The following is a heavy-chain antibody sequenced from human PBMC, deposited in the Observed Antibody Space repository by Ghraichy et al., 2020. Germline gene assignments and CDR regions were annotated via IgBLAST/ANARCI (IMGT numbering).Heavy chain of an antibody. Sequence: SETLSLTCAVYGGSFSGYYWSRIRQPPGKGLEWIGEINHSGSTNYNPSLKSRVTISVDTSKNQFSLKLSSVTAADTAVYYCARYGTWELQRIFDYWGQGTLVTVSS. CDR1: GGSFSGYY. J-gene: IGHJ4*02. D-gene: IGHD1-26*01. CDR3: ARYGTWELQRIFDY. CDR2: INHSGST. V-gene: IGHV4-34*01.